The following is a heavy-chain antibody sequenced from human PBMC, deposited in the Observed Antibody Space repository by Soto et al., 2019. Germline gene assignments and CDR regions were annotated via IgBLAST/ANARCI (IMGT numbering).Heavy chain of an antibody. Sequence: GGSLRLSCAASGFTFSSYGMHWVRQAPGKGLEWVAVISYDGSNKYYADSVKGRFTISRDNSKNTLYLQMNSLRAEDTAVYYCAKSVAGATRHWGQGTLVTVSS. J-gene: IGHJ4*02. CDR1: GFTFSSYG. D-gene: IGHD1-26*01. V-gene: IGHV3-30*18. CDR3: AKSVAGATRH. CDR2: ISYDGSNK.